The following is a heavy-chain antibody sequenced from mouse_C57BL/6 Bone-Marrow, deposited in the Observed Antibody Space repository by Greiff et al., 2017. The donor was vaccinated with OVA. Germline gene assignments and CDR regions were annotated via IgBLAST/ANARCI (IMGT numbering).Heavy chain of an antibody. CDR3: ARIKSNYGFAY. V-gene: IGHV8-8*01. CDR2: IWWDDDK. J-gene: IGHJ3*01. D-gene: IGHD2-5*01. CDR1: GFSLSTFGMG. Sequence: QVTLKESGPGILQPSQTLSLTCSFSGFSLSTFGMGVGWIRPPSGMGLEWLAHIWWDDDKYYNPALKSRLTISKDTSKNQVLLKIAKVDTADTATYYCARIKSNYGFAYWGKGTLVTVSA.